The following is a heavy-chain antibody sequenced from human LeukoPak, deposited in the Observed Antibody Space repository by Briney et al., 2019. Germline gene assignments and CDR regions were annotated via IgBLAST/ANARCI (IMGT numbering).Heavy chain of an antibody. Sequence: PGGPLRLSCAASGFTVSSNYMSWVRQAPGKGMEWVSAISGSGGSTYYADSVKGRFTISRDNSKNTLYLQMNSLRAEDTAVYYCAKDFWFLEWLSFDYWGQGTLVTVSS. V-gene: IGHV3-23*01. J-gene: IGHJ4*02. CDR2: ISGSGGST. CDR3: AKDFWFLEWLSFDY. CDR1: GFTVSSNY. D-gene: IGHD3-3*01.